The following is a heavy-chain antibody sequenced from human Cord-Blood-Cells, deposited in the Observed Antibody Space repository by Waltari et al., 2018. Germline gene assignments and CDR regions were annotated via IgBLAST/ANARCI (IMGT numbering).Heavy chain of an antibody. CDR3: AREEVGYSGYDFDY. CDR2: IKQDGSEK. V-gene: IGHV3-7*01. D-gene: IGHD5-12*01. J-gene: IGHJ4*02. Sequence: EVQLVESGGGLVQPGGSLRLSCAASGFTFSRYWMSWVRQVPGKGLDGVANIKQDGSEKYYVDSVKGRFTISRDNAKNSLYLQMNSLRAEDTAVYYCAREEVGYSGYDFDYWGQGTLVTVSS. CDR1: GFTFSRYW.